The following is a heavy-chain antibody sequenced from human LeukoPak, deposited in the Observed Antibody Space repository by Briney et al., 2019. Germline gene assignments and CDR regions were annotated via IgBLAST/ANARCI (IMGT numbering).Heavy chain of an antibody. CDR1: GYTFTSYD. V-gene: IGHV1-8*01. CDR2: MNPNSGNT. Sequence: ASVKVSCKASGYTFTSYDINWVRQATGQGLEWMGWMNPNSGNTGYAQKFQGRVTITADKSTSTAYMELSSLRSEDTAVYYCARGVTTVTTDYYYYGMDVWGQGTTVTVSS. J-gene: IGHJ6*02. D-gene: IGHD4-17*01. CDR3: ARGVTTVTTDYYYYGMDV.